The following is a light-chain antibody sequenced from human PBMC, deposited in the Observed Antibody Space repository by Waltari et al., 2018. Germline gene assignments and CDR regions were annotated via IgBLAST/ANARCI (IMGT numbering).Light chain of an antibody. V-gene: IGKV1-5*03. CDR3: LQYNGEPRT. CDR2: KAS. CDR1: QNINTW. Sequence: XXQMTQSPSTLSASVXDXVTXTCRASQNINTWLAWHQQKPGKAPKLLIYKASSLESGVPSRFSGSGSGTEFTLTISSLQPDDFATYYCLQYNGEPRTFGQGTKVEVK. J-gene: IGKJ1*01.